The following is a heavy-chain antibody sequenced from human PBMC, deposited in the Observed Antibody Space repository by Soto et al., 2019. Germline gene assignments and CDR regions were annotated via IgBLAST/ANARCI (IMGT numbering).Heavy chain of an antibody. J-gene: IGHJ6*03. D-gene: IGHD2-15*01. Sequence: QVQLVQSGAEVKKPGSSVKVSCKASGGTFSSYTISWVRQAPGQGLEWMGRIIPILGIANYAQKFQGRVTITADKSTSTAYMALSSLRSEDTAVYYCARDLGYCSGGSGFHTFYYMDVWGKGTTVTVSS. CDR3: ARDLGYCSGGSGFHTFYYMDV. V-gene: IGHV1-69*08. CDR1: GGTFSSYT. CDR2: IIPILGIA.